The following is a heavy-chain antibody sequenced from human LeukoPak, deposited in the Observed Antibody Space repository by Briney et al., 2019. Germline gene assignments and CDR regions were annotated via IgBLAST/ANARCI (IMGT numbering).Heavy chain of an antibody. Sequence: SETLSLTCTVSGGSFSSSSYYWGWIRQPPGKGLEWVGCIYNSGSTYYDPSLKSRVTISVDTSKNQFSLKLSSVTAADTAVYYCARSKSMISRAFDIWGQGTMVTVSS. J-gene: IGHJ3*02. CDR1: GGSFSSSSYY. CDR3: ARSKSMISRAFDI. D-gene: IGHD3-22*01. CDR2: IYNSGST. V-gene: IGHV4-39*07.